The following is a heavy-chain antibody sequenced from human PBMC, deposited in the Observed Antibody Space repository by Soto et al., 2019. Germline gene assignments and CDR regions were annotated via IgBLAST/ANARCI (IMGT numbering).Heavy chain of an antibody. Sequence: GGSLRLSCAASGFTFSSYAMSWVRQAPGKGLEWVSAISGSGGSTYYADSVKGRFTISRDNSKNTLYLQMNSLRAEDTAVYYCAKDGFEFLEWLVKISWFDPWGQGTLVTVSS. CDR2: ISGSGGST. J-gene: IGHJ5*02. CDR1: GFTFSSYA. CDR3: AKDGFEFLEWLVKISWFDP. V-gene: IGHV3-23*01. D-gene: IGHD3-3*01.